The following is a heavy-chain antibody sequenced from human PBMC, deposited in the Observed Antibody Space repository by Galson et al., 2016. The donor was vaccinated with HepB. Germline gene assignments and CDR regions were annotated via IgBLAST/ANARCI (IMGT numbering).Heavy chain of an antibody. Sequence: YGETTEFAASVKGRFTISKDDSRTITYLQMNNLKTEDTAVYYCARHLPRGSGWSFYFDSWGQGTLVTVSS. V-gene: IGHV3-49*02. CDR2: YGETT. CDR3: ARHLPRGSGWSFYFDS. D-gene: IGHD6-19*01. J-gene: IGHJ4*02.